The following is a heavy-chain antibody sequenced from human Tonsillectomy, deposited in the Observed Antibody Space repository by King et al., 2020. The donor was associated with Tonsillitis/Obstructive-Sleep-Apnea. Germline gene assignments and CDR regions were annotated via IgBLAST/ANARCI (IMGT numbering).Heavy chain of an antibody. CDR2: IAYDGSNK. Sequence: VQLVESGGGVVQPGRSLRLSCAASGFMFSSYAMHWVRQAPGKGLEWVAVIAYDGSNKYYADSVKGRFSISGDNSKNTLYLQMNSLRAEDTAVYYCAKDTVGLYCTRASCYLYGMDVWGQGTTVTVSS. V-gene: IGHV3-30*04. J-gene: IGHJ6*02. CDR1: GFMFSSYA. D-gene: IGHD2-2*01. CDR3: AKDTVGLYCTRASCYLYGMDV.